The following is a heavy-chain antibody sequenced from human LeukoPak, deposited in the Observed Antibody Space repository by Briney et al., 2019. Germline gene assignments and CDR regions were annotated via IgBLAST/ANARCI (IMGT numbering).Heavy chain of an antibody. J-gene: IGHJ4*02. CDR2: ISGSGGST. D-gene: IGHD3-9*01. Sequence: QPGGSLRLSCAASGFTFSSYAMSWVRQAPGKGLEWVSAISGSGGSTYYADSVKGRFTISRDNPKNTLYLQMNSLRAEDTAVYYCAKTGPNYDILTGYYSSLWFDYWGQGTLVTISS. CDR1: GFTFSSYA. V-gene: IGHV3-23*01. CDR3: AKTGPNYDILTGYYSSLWFDY.